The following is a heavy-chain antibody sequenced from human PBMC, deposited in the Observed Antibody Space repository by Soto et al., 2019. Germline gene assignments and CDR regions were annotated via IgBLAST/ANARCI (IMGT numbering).Heavy chain of an antibody. D-gene: IGHD6-13*01. V-gene: IGHV1-3*01. CDR1: GYTFTSYA. Sequence: ASVKVSCKASGYTFTSYAMLWVRQAPGQRLEWMGWINAGNGNTKYSQKFQGRVTMTEDTSTDTAYMELSSLRSEDTAVYYCATGSSWYNYYFDYWGQGTLVTVSS. CDR2: INAGNGNT. J-gene: IGHJ4*02. CDR3: ATGSSWYNYYFDY.